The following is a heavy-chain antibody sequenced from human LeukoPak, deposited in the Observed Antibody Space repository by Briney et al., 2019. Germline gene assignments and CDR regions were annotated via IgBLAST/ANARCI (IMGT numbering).Heavy chain of an antibody. J-gene: IGHJ3*02. Sequence: SETLSLTCTVSGGSISSYYWSWIRQPPGKGLEWIGYIYYSGSTNYNPSLKSRVTISVDTSKNQFSLKLSSVTAADTAVYFCARGPYSYDSSGAFDIWGQGTMVTVSS. V-gene: IGHV4-59*08. CDR3: ARGPYSYDSSGAFDI. D-gene: IGHD3-22*01. CDR2: IYYSGST. CDR1: GGSISSYY.